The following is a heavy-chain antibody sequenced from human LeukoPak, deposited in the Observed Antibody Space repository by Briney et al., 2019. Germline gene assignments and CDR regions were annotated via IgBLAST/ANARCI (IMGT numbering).Heavy chain of an antibody. CDR3: TSPSGAGATFYGY. CDR1: GFTFSNFW. D-gene: IGHD2/OR15-2a*01. Sequence: TGGSLRLSCAASGFTFSNFWMHWVRQAPGKGLEWVGFIRSKAYGGTTEYAASVKGRFTISRDDFKSIAYLQMNSLKTEDTAVYYCTSPSGAGATFYGYWGQGILVTVSS. J-gene: IGHJ4*02. CDR2: IRSKAYGGTT. V-gene: IGHV3-49*04.